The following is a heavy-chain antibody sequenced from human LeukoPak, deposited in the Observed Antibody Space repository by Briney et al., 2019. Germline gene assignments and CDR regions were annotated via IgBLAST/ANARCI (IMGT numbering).Heavy chain of an antibody. CDR3: ARWAPAAVYYYYYYMDV. D-gene: IGHD2-2*01. CDR1: GYTFTSYD. CDR2: MNPNSGNT. V-gene: IGHV1-8*03. Sequence: GASVKVSCKASGYTFTSYDINWVRQDTGQGLEWMGWMNPNSGNTGYAQKFQGRVTITRNTSISTAYMELSSLRSEDTAVYYCARWAPAAVYYYYYYMDVWGKGTTVTVSS. J-gene: IGHJ6*03.